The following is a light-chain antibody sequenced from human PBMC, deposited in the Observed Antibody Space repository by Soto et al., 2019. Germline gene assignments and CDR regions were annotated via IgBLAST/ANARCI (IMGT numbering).Light chain of an antibody. CDR1: QSISSY. J-gene: IGKJ5*01. Sequence: IQLTQSPSSLSASVGDRVTITCRASQSISSYLNWYQQKPGKAPKLLIYAASSLQSEVPSRFSGSGSGTEFTLTISSLQSEDFAVYYCQQYKNWPPITFGQRTRLEI. CDR2: AAS. CDR3: QQYKNWPPIT. V-gene: IGKV1-39*01.